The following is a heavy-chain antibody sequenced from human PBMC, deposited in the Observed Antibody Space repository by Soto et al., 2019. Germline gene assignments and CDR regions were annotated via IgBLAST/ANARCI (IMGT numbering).Heavy chain of an antibody. CDR2: IYHSGST. D-gene: IGHD4-4*01. J-gene: IGHJ4*02. CDR3: ARGGGVTTTGDDY. Sequence: QLQLQESGSGLVKPSQTLSLTCAVSGGSINTATHSWSWIRQPPGKGLEWIGYIYHSGSTYYNPSVKGRVTISIDKSNNRCALRLSSVTAADTAVYYCARGGGVTTTGDDYWGQGILVTVSS. V-gene: IGHV4-30-2*01. CDR1: GGSINTATHS.